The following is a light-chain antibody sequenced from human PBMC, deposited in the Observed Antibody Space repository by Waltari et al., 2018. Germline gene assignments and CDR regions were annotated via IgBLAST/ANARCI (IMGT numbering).Light chain of an antibody. V-gene: IGKV3-11*01. CDR1: QSVSSN. J-gene: IGKJ3*01. CDR3: QQRGDWSRT. CDR2: DAS. Sequence: EIVLTQSPATLSLSPGERATLSCRASQSVSSNLAWYQQKPGQAPRLLIYDASNRATGIPARFSGSGSGTDFTLTISSLEPEDFAVYYCQQRGDWSRTFGPGTEVEIK.